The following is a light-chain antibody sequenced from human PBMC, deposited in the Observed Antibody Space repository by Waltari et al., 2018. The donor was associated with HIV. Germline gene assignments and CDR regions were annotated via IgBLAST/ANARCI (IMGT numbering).Light chain of an antibody. CDR2: DSS. Sequence: EIVLTQSPATLSLSPGERATLSCRASQSVSSYLAWYQQKPGQATRLLIYDSSNRATGIPAMFSGSGSGTDFTLTISSLEPEDFAVYYCQQRSNWPPNTFGQGTKLEIK. CDR1: QSVSSY. CDR3: QQRSNWPPNT. V-gene: IGKV3-11*01. J-gene: IGKJ2*01.